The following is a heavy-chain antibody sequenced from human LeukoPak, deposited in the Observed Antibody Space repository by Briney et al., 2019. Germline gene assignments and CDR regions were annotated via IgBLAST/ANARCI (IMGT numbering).Heavy chain of an antibody. CDR2: IYYSGST. CDR1: GGSISSYY. V-gene: IGHV4-59*08. CDR3: ARLGGGKGPYYFDY. Sequence: PSETLSRTCTVSGGSISSYYWSWIRQPPGKGLEWIGYIYYSGSTNYNPSLKSRVTISVDTSKNQFSLKLSSVTAADTAVYYCARLGGGKGPYYFDYWGQGTLVTVSS. D-gene: IGHD4-23*01. J-gene: IGHJ4*02.